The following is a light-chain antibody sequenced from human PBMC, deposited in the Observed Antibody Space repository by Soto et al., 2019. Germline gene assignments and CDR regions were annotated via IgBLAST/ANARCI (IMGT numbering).Light chain of an antibody. V-gene: IGLV3-21*02. Sequence: SYELTQPPSVSVDPGQTASITCGGNNIGAKGVHWYQQKNPGQAPVLVVFDDRARPSAIPERFSGSNSGNTATLTISRVEAGDEADYYCQVWHSTSVGVFGGGTKVTVL. CDR3: QVWHSTSVGV. CDR1: NIGAKG. CDR2: DDR. J-gene: IGLJ2*01.